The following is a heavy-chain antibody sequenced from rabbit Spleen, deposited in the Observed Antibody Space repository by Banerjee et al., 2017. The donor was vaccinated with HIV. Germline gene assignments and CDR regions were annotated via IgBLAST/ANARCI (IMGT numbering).Heavy chain of an antibody. CDR3: ARDPFYSDYSTSNGYVNL. D-gene: IGHD7-1*01. V-gene: IGHV1S45*01. CDR1: GFSFSSNW. CDR2: IYVGSSGNI. J-gene: IGHJ4*01. Sequence: LEESGGGLVKPGGTLTLTCTVSGFSFSSNWICWVRQAPGKGLEWIACIYVGSSGNIYYATWAKGRFTISKTSSTTVTLQMTSLTAADTATYFCARDPFYSDYSTSNGYVNLWGPGTLVTVS.